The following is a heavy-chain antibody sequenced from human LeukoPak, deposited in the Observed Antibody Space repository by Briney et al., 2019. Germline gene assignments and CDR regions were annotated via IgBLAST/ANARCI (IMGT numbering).Heavy chain of an antibody. CDR1: GFTFSSYG. V-gene: IGHV3-33*06. J-gene: IGHJ4*02. Sequence: GGSLRLSCAASGFTFSSYGMHWVRQAPGKGLEWVAVIWSDGSYKSYADSVKGRFTISRDNSKNTLYLQMNSLRAEDTAVYYCAKDLMVRGVIRLFDYWGQGTLVTVSS. CDR3: AKDLMVRGVIRLFDY. D-gene: IGHD3-10*01. CDR2: IWSDGSYK.